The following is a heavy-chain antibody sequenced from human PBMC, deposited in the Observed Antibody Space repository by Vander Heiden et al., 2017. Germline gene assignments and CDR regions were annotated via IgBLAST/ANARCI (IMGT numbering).Heavy chain of an antibody. D-gene: IGHD2-8*01. J-gene: IGHJ4*02. CDR1: GFTFCSYS. Sequence: EVQLVESGGGLVQPGGSLRRSCAASGFTFCSYSMNWVRQAPGKGLEWVSYISSSSSTIYYADSVKGRFTISRDNAKNSLYLQMNSLRDEDTAVYYCARAYCTNGVCYPDLFDYWGQGTLVTVSS. CDR2: ISSSSSTI. V-gene: IGHV3-48*02. CDR3: ARAYCTNGVCYPDLFDY.